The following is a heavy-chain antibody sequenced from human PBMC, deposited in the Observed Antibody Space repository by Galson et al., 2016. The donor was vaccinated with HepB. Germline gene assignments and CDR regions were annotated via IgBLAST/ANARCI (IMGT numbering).Heavy chain of an antibody. V-gene: IGHV4-31*03. D-gene: IGHD3-10*01. CDR2: IFYTGSS. J-gene: IGHJ4*02. CDR1: GGSINSGNYY. Sequence: TLSLTCTVSGGSINSGNYYWNWIRQHPVRGLEWIGYIFYTGSSHYNPSLESRVSMSVDTSKSQFPLRLTSVTAADTAVYFCGRVRGRLTDYWGQGTLVTVSS. CDR3: GRVRGRLTDY.